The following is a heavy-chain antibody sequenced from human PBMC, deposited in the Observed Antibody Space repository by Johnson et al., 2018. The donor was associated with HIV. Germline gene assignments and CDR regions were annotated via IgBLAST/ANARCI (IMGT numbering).Heavy chain of an antibody. J-gene: IGHJ3*02. D-gene: IGHD6-19*01. V-gene: IGHV3-30-3*01. CDR2: ISYDGSNK. CDR1: GFTFSSYA. Sequence: QVQLVESGGGVVQPGRSLRLSCAASGFTFSSYAMHWVRQAPGKGLEWVAVISYDGSNKYYADSVKGRFTISRDNSKNTLYLQMNSLRAEDTAVYYCARHKAVADAFDIWGQGTMVIVSS. CDR3: ARHKAVADAFDI.